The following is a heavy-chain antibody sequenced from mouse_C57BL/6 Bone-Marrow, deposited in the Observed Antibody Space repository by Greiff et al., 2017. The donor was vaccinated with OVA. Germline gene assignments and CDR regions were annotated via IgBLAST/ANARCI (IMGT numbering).Heavy chain of an antibody. CDR2: FHPYNDDT. V-gene: IGHV1-47*01. Sequence: QVHVKQSGAELVKPGASVKMSCKASGYTFTTYPIEWMQQNHGKSLEWIGNFHPYNDDTKYNEKFKGKATLTVEKSSSTVYLELSRLTSDDSAVYYCASPRDYDGGWFAFWGQGTLVTVSA. D-gene: IGHD2-4*01. J-gene: IGHJ3*01. CDR3: ASPRDYDGGWFAF. CDR1: GYTFTTYP.